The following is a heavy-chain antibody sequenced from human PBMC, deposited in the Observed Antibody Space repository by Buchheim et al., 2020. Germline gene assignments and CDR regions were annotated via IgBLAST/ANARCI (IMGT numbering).Heavy chain of an antibody. D-gene: IGHD6-19*01. V-gene: IGHV3-74*01. CDR1: GFTFGRYW. J-gene: IGHJ6*02. CDR2: ISGDGSTT. Sequence: EVQLVEAGGGLVQPGGSLRLSCVASGFTFGRYWMHWVRQTPGEGLVWVSRISGDGSTTAYADSVKGRFTSSRDNPQNTLYLQMNSLRVEDTAVYYCARFATITVAGTYYSSAMDVWGRGTT. CDR3: ARFATITVAGTYYSSAMDV.